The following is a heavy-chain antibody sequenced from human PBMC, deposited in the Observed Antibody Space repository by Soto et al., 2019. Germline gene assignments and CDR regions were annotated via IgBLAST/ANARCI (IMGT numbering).Heavy chain of an antibody. J-gene: IGHJ3*02. CDR2: IIPIFGTA. D-gene: IGHD3-22*01. CDR3: ALPYYYDSSGYYEVVDAFDI. Sequence: GASVKVSCKASGGTFSSYAISWVRQAPGQGLEWMGGIIPIFGTANYAQKFQGRVTITADKSASTAYMELSILRSEDTVVYYCALPYYYDSSGYYEVVDAFDIWGQGTMVTVS. V-gene: IGHV1-69*06. CDR1: GGTFSSYA.